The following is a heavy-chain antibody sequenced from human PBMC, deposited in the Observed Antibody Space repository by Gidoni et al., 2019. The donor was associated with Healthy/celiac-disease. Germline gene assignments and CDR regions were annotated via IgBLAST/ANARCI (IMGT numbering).Heavy chain of an antibody. J-gene: IGHJ6*02. CDR1: GFTFSSYA. CDR3: GGIAAAGTYYYGMDV. Sequence: EVQLLESGGGLVQPGGSLRLSCAASGFTFSSYAMSWVRQAPGQGLEWVSAISGSGGSTYYADSVKGRFTISRDNSKNTLYLQMNSLRAEDTAVYYCGGIAAAGTYYYGMDVWGQGTTVTVSS. D-gene: IGHD6-13*01. V-gene: IGHV3-23*01. CDR2: ISGSGGST.